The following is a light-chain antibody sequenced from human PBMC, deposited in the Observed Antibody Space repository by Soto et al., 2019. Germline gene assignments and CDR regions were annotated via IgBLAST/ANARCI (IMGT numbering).Light chain of an antibody. Sequence: IHMTHSPSSVSSSLCDSVPLTCRASQTIRGYLAWYQQKPGKAPKLLIYKASTLESGVPSRFSGSGSGTEFTLTISSLQPDDFATYYCQHYDAYSTWTFGQGTKVDNK. CDR2: KAS. CDR3: QHYDAYSTWT. J-gene: IGKJ1*01. CDR1: QTIRGY. V-gene: IGKV1-5*03.